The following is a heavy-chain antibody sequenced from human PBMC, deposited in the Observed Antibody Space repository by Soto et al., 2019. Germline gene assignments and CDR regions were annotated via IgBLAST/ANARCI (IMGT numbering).Heavy chain of an antibody. CDR1: GFTFSTYW. V-gene: IGHV3-7*01. Sequence: EVQLVESGGGLVQPGGSLRLSCAASGFTFSTYWMSWVRQAPGEGLEWLANIKEDGSEKYYVDSLKGRFTISRDNAKNSLYVQLNSLRVEDTAVYYCARGGIGYCTGGTCLYTAFDIWGQGSMVTVSS. D-gene: IGHD2-8*02. J-gene: IGHJ3*02. CDR3: ARGGIGYCTGGTCLYTAFDI. CDR2: IKEDGSEK.